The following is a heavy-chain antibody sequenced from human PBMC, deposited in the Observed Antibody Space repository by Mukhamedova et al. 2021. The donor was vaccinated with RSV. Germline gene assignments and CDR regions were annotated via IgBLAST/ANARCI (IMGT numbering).Heavy chain of an antibody. D-gene: IGHD5-12*01. CDR3: AKDRYSGYDYTDYFDY. CDR2: ISGSGGST. Sequence: SWVRQAPGKGLEWVSAISGSGGSTYYADSVKGRFTISRDNSKNTLYLQMNRLRAEDTAVYYCAKDRYSGYDYTDYFDYWGQGTLV. J-gene: IGHJ4*02. V-gene: IGHV3-23*01.